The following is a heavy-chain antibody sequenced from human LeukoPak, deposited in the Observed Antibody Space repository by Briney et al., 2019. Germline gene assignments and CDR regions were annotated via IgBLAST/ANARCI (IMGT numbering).Heavy chain of an antibody. V-gene: IGHV3-30*18. D-gene: IGHD5-18*01. CDR3: AKQRGYSYEIDY. CDR1: GFTFSSYG. CDR2: ISYDGSNK. Sequence: GGSLRLSCXASGFTFSSYGXHWVRQAPGKGLEWVAVISYDGSNKYYADSVKGRFTISRDNSKNTLYLQMNSLRAEDTAVYYCAKQRGYSYEIDYWGQGTLVTVSS. J-gene: IGHJ4*02.